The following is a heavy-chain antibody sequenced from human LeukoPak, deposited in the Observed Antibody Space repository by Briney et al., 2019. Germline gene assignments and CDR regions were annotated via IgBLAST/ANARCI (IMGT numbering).Heavy chain of an antibody. CDR1: GYRFSSHW. D-gene: IGHD5-18*01. J-gene: IGHJ4*02. CDR3: AKLRDTAMEVDS. V-gene: IGHV5-51*01. CDR2: IYPDDSDT. Sequence: GESLKISCQGSGYRFSSHWTGWVRQRPGKGLEWMGLIYPDDSDTRYSPSFQGQVTFSVDKSINTAYLQWSSLKASDTATFFCAKLRDTAMEVDSWGQGTLVIVSS.